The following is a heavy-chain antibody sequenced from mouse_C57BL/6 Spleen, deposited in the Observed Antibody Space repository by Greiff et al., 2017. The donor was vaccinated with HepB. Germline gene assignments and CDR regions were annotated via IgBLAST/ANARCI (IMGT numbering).Heavy chain of an antibody. V-gene: IGHV1-72*01. CDR1: GYTFTSYW. J-gene: IGHJ4*01. Sequence: KESCKASGYTFTSYWMHWVKQRPGRGLEWIGRIDPNSGGTKYNEKFKSKATLTVDKPSSTAYMQLSSLTSEDSAVYYCARWGGREPLYAMDYWGQGTSVTVSS. CDR3: ARWGGREPLYAMDY. CDR2: IDPNSGGT.